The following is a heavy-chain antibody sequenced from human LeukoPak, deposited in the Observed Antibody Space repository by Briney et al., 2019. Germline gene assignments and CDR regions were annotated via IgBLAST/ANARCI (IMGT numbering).Heavy chain of an antibody. V-gene: IGHV4-34*01. D-gene: IGHD1-1*01. CDR3: ARGPTISETGYFDF. CDR1: GGSFSAYY. CDR2: INHRGDT. Sequence: SETLSLTCAVYGGSFSAYYWSWIRQSPGKGLEWIAEINHRGDTNYNPSVKSRVTISVDTSKNQFSLKVRSLTAADTAVYYCARGPTISETGYFDFWGQGTLVTVSS. J-gene: IGHJ4*03.